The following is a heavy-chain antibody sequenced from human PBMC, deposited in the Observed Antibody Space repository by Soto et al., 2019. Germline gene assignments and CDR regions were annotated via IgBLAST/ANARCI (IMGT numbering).Heavy chain of an antibody. CDR2: INAGNGNT. CDR1: GYTFTSYA. CDR3: ARPYSSGWYNWFDP. Sequence: ASVKVSCKASGYTFTSYAMHWVRQAPGQRLEWMGWINAGNGNTKYSQKFQGRVTITRDTSASTAYMELSSLRSEDTAVYYRARPYSSGWYNWFDPWGQGTLVTVYS. J-gene: IGHJ5*02. D-gene: IGHD6-19*01. V-gene: IGHV1-3*01.